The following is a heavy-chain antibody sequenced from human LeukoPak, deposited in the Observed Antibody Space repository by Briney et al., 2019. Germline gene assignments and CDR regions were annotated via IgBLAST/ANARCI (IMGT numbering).Heavy chain of an antibody. D-gene: IGHD6-13*01. CDR3: ARHLFGSSWPKEIDY. CDR2: IYPGDSDT. CDR1: GYSFTGYW. Sequence: GESLKISCKGSGYSFTGYWIGGVRQMPGKGLEWMGIIYPGDSDTRYSPSFQGQVTTSADKSISTAYLQWSSLKASDTAMYYCARHLFGSSWPKEIDYWGQGTLVTVSS. V-gene: IGHV5-51*01. J-gene: IGHJ4*02.